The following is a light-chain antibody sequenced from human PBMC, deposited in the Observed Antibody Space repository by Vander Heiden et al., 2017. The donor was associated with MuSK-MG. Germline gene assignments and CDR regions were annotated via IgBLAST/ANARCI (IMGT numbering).Light chain of an antibody. J-gene: IGLJ1*01. Sequence: QSALTQPASVSGSPGQSITISCTGTSSDVGGYNYDAWYQQHPGKAPKLMIFDVSNRPSGVSDRFSGSKSGNTASLTISGLQAEDEADYYCSSYTSRITYVFGTGTKVTVL. CDR2: DVS. CDR1: SSDVGGYNY. V-gene: IGLV2-14*01. CDR3: SSYTSRITYV.